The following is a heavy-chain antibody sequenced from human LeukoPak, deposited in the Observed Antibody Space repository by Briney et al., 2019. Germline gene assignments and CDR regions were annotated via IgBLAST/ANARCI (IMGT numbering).Heavy chain of an antibody. CDR3: AVAGVRHYDSSGLYAFDF. CDR1: GGSISSYY. Sequence: SETLSLTCTVSGGSISSYYWQWIRQPPGNRLEWIGYVYYSGSTDYNPSLKSRVTISVDTSKNQFSLKLTSVTAADTAVYYCAVAGVRHYDSSGLYAFDFWGQGTMVTVSS. CDR2: VYYSGST. V-gene: IGHV4-59*01. J-gene: IGHJ3*01. D-gene: IGHD3-22*01.